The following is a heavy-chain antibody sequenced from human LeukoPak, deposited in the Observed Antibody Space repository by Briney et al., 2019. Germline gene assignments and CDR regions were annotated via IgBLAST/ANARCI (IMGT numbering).Heavy chain of an antibody. Sequence: PVGSLRLSRAASVFTFSIYSMNSVRQAPGEGLEWRSSITSISNYIYYADSVKGRFTISRDNVQNSLYLQMNSLRAEDRAMYYCARGAEFWDAQPDYYNGVDVWGQGTTVTVSS. J-gene: IGHJ6*02. CDR3: ARGAEFWDAQPDYYNGVDV. CDR1: VFTFSIYS. V-gene: IGHV3-21*03. CDR2: ITSISNYI. D-gene: IGHD3-3*01.